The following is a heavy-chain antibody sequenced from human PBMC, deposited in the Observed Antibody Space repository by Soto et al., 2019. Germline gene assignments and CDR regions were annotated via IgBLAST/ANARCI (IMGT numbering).Heavy chain of an antibody. Sequence: GESLKISCKGSGYSFTSYWISWVRQMPGKGLEWMGRIDPSDSYTNYSPSFQGHVTISADKSISTAYLQWSSLKASDTAMYYCARLSIPYSSSWYGYYYGMDVWGQGTTVTVSS. CDR1: GYSFTSYW. J-gene: IGHJ6*02. D-gene: IGHD6-13*01. CDR2: IDPSDSYT. V-gene: IGHV5-10-1*01. CDR3: ARLSIPYSSSWYGYYYGMDV.